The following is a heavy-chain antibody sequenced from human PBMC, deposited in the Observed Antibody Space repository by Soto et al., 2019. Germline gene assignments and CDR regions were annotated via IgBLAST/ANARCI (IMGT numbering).Heavy chain of an antibody. Sequence: PSEILSLTCTVSGGSINYSYWTWIRQPPGKGLEWIGYISYTGSANYNASLKSRLTISVDTSKNQFSLKLSSVTAADTALYYCARVNYGDYYYGMDVWGQATTVTVSS. CDR3: ARVNYGDYYYGMDV. CDR2: ISYTGSA. D-gene: IGHD4-17*01. CDR1: GGSINYSY. J-gene: IGHJ6*02. V-gene: IGHV4-59*01.